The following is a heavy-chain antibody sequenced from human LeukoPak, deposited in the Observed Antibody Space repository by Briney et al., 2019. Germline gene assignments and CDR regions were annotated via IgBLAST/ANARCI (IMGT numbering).Heavy chain of an antibody. Sequence: ASVKVSCKASGYTFTSYYMYWVRQAPGQGLEWMGIINPSGGSTSYAQKFQGRVTMTRDTSTSTVYMELSSLRSEDTAVYYCARELFHREIDYWGQGTLVIVSS. V-gene: IGHV1-46*01. D-gene: IGHD5-24*01. CDR1: GYTFTSYY. CDR2: INPSGGST. J-gene: IGHJ4*02. CDR3: ARELFHREIDY.